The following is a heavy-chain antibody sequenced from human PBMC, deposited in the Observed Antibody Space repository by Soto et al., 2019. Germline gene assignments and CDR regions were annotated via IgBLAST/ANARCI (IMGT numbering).Heavy chain of an antibody. D-gene: IGHD6-13*01. CDR1: GFIFSKYW. CDR2: VNQDGSVK. Sequence: PGGSLRLSCVASGFIFSKYWMSWVRQAPGKGLEWVANVNQDGSVKYYVDSVKGRFTISRDNAENSLFLRMNSLRVEDTAVYYCVRAIAAADSAWGQGTLVTVS. CDR3: VRAIAAADSA. J-gene: IGHJ5*01. V-gene: IGHV3-7*01.